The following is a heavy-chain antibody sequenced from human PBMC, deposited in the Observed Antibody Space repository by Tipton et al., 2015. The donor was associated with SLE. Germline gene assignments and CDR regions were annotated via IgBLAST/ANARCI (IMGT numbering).Heavy chain of an antibody. J-gene: IGHJ4*02. V-gene: IGHV4-28*05. CDR1: VYSISSSHW. D-gene: IGHD3-22*01. Sequence: GLVKPSDTLSLTCNVSVYSISSSHWWGWIRQPPGKGLEWIGHIYYGGTIYYNPSLKSRVTMSIDTSKNQFSLKLSSVTDVDTAVYYCARYFYDSSGVCLFDLWCQGSLVTVSS. CDR3: ARYFYDSSGVCLFDL. CDR2: IYYGGTI.